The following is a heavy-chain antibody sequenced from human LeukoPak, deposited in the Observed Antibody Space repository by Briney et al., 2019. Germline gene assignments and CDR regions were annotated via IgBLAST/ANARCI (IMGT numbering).Heavy chain of an antibody. CDR2: MNPNSGNT. V-gene: IGHV1-8*01. D-gene: IGHD2-15*01. CDR1: GYTFTSYD. Sequence: ASVKVSCKASGYTFTSYDVNWVRQATGQRLEWMGWMNPNSGNTGYAQKFQGRVTMTRNTSISTAYMELSSLRSEDTAVYYCARGGGYCSGGSCPYYFDYWGQGTLVTASS. CDR3: ARGGGYCSGGSCPYYFDY. J-gene: IGHJ4*02.